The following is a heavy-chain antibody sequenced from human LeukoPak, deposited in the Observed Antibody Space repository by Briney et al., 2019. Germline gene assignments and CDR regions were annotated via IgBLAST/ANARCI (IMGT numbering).Heavy chain of an antibody. CDR1: GFTFSSYA. D-gene: IGHD1-26*01. Sequence: GSLRLSCAASGFTFSSYAMHWVRQAPGKGLVWVSRIKYDASSTSYADSVKGRFTISRDNAKNTLYLQMNSLRAEDAAVYYCARGATYAYYQDYWGQGTLVTVSS. J-gene: IGHJ4*02. CDR3: ARGATYAYYQDY. CDR2: IKYDASST. V-gene: IGHV3-74*01.